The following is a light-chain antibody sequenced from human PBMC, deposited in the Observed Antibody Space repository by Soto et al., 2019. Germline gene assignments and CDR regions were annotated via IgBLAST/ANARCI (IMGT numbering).Light chain of an antibody. V-gene: IGKV2-29*03. Sequence: DVVMTQTPLSLSVAPGQPASISCKSSQSLLHITGETFLFWYLQKPGQSPQLLIYEVSTRVSGVPDRFSGSGSGTDFTLEISRVETDDVGIYYCMQRTQLPPTFGQGTRLVIE. CDR3: MQRTQLPPT. CDR2: EVS. CDR1: QSLLHITGETF. J-gene: IGKJ5*01.